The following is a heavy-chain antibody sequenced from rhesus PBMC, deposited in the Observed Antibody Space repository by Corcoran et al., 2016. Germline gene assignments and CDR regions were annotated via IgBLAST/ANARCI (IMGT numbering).Heavy chain of an antibody. CDR1: GYIFTSYY. V-gene: IGHV1-1*01. CDR2: ISPYNGNT. Sequence: QVQLVQSGAEIKQPGASVKLSCKASGYIFTSYYMHWVRQAPGQGLEWIGVISPYNGNTGYAPNFQGRVTITTDTSTRTGYMELSSLRSEDTAVYYCARAQGIEIDYWGRGVLVTVSS. D-gene: IGHD5-42*01. J-gene: IGHJ4*01. CDR3: ARAQGIEIDY.